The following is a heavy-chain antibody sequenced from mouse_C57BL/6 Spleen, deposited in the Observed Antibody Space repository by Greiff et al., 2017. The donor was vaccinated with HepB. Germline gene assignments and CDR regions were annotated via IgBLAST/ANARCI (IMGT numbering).Heavy chain of an antibody. D-gene: IGHD1-1*01. CDR3: ASVATNFDV. CDR2: IDPSDSYT. CDR1: GYTFTSYW. J-gene: IGHJ1*03. V-gene: IGHV1-50*01. Sequence: QVQLQQPGAELVKPGASVKLSCKASGYTFTSYWMQWVKQRPGQGLEWIGEIDPSDSYTNYNQKFKGKATLTVDTSSSTAYMQLSSLTSEDSAVYYCASVATNFDVWGTGTTVTVSS.